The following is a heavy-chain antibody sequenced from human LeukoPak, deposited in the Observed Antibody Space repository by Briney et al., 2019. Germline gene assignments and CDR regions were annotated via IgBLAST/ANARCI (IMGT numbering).Heavy chain of an antibody. Sequence: GESLRISCKSSGYSFTSYWIGWVRQMPGKGLEWMGMIYPDDSDTRYSPSRQGQVTISADKSISTAYLQWSSLKASDSAMYYCARLDAVTATEFDDWGQGTLVTVSS. CDR1: GYSFTSYW. CDR2: IYPDDSDT. D-gene: IGHD2-21*02. CDR3: ARLDAVTATEFDD. V-gene: IGHV5-51*01. J-gene: IGHJ4*02.